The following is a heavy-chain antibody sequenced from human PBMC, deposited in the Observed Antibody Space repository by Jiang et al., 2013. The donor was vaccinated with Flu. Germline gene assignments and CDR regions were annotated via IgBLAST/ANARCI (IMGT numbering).Heavy chain of an antibody. Sequence: VQLLESGGGLVKPGGSLRLSCAASGFSFYIYYMNWVRQAPGKGLEWVSSISGRGDDTYYADSMKGRFTISRDNSKNTLYLQINSLRAEDTAVYYCARRGGDSGIYRAFDMWGQGTMITVSS. CDR3: ARRGGDSGIYRAFDM. CDR2: ISGRGDDT. V-gene: IGHV3-23*01. D-gene: IGHD3-10*01. CDR1: GFSFYIYY. J-gene: IGHJ3*02.